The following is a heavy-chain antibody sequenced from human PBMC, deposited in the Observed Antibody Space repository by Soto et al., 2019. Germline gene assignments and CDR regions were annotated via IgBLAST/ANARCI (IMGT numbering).Heavy chain of an antibody. D-gene: IGHD6-19*01. Sequence: QVQLQESGPGLVKPSETPSLPCTVSGGPVGSYYWTWIRQPPGKGLEWIWYIYSSGSTNYNPSLKSRVTISVDTSKIQFSLKLSYVTDADTAVYYCARGSYSSGLNFDIWGQGTMVTVSS. CDR1: GGPVGSYY. CDR2: IYSSGST. CDR3: ARGSYSSGLNFDI. J-gene: IGHJ3*02. V-gene: IGHV4-59*08.